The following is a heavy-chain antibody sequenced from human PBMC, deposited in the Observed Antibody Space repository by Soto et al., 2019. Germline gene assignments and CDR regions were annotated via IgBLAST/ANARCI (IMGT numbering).Heavy chain of an antibody. V-gene: IGHV1-24*01. CDR2: FDPEDGET. Sequence: XVKVSCKVSGYTLTELSMHWVRHAHGKGLEWMGGFDPEDGETIYAQKFQGRVTMTEDTSTDTAYMELSSLRSEDTAVYYCATEIAAAGTTRDFDYWGQGTLVTVSS. J-gene: IGHJ4*02. CDR1: GYTLTELS. CDR3: ATEIAAAGTTRDFDY. D-gene: IGHD6-13*01.